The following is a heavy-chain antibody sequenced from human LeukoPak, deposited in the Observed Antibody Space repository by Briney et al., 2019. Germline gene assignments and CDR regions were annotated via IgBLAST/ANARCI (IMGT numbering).Heavy chain of an antibody. CDR1: GYTFTSYG. D-gene: IGHD2-2*01. Sequence: GASVKVSCKASGYTFTSYGINWVRQAPGQGLEWMGWISAYNGNTNYAQKLQGRVTMTTDTSTSTAYMELSRLRSDDTAVYYCARSSTKRRFIDIVVVPAASGLDYWGQGTLVTVSS. CDR3: ARSSTKRRFIDIVVVPAASGLDY. V-gene: IGHV1-18*01. J-gene: IGHJ4*02. CDR2: ISAYNGNT.